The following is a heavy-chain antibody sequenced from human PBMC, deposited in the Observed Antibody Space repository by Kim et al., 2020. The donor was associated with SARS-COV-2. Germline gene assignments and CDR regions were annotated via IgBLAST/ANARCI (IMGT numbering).Heavy chain of an antibody. Sequence: SETLSLTCTVSGGSISSGGYYWSWIRQHPGKGLEWIGYIYYSGSTYYNPSLKSRVTISVDTSKNQFSLKLSSVTAADTAVYYCARVTGKALYQYYYGMDVWGQGTTVTVSS. V-gene: IGHV4-31*03. J-gene: IGHJ6*02. CDR3: ARVTGKALYQYYYGMDV. CDR1: GGSISSGGYY. D-gene: IGHD2-2*02. CDR2: IYYSGST.